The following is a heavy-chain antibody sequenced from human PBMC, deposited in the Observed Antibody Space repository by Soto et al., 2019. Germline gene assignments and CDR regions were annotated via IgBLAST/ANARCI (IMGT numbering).Heavy chain of an antibody. CDR1: GGTFSSYT. Sequence: ASVKVSCKASGGTFSSYTISWVRQAPGQGLEWMGRIIPILGIANYAQKFQGRVTITADKSTSTAYMELSSLRSEDTAVYYCAREGSGYESRYYYYMDVWGKGTTVTVSS. D-gene: IGHD5-12*01. CDR2: IIPILGIA. V-gene: IGHV1-69*04. CDR3: AREGSGYESRYYYYMDV. J-gene: IGHJ6*03.